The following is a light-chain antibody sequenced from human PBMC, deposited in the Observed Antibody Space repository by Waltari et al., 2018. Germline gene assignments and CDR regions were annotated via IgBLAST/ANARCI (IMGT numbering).Light chain of an antibody. CDR3: QQYYRSRT. CDR2: WAS. CDR1: QSVFYRSEDKNY. V-gene: IGKV4-1*01. Sequence: DIVMTQSPDSLAVSLGERATIDCKSSQSVFYRSEDKNYLAWYQHKPGQPPKLLFYWASTRESGVPDRFRASGSGTDFTLTINNLQAEDVAVYYCQQYYRSRTFGQGTKVEIK. J-gene: IGKJ1*01.